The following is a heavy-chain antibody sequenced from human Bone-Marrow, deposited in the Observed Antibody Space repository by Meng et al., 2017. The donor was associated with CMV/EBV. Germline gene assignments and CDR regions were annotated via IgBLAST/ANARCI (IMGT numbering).Heavy chain of an antibody. V-gene: IGHV1-18*01. CDR1: GYTFTSYG. J-gene: IGHJ4*02. CDR2: ISAYNGNT. D-gene: IGHD3-22*01. CDR3: AKGRRWADSSGYYRTAFYFDY. Sequence: ASVKVSCKASGYTFTSYGISWVRQAPGQGLEWMGWISAYNGNTNYAQKLQGRVTMTTDTSTSTAYMELRSLRSDDTAVYYCAKGRRWADSSGYYRTAFYFDYWGQGTLVTVSS.